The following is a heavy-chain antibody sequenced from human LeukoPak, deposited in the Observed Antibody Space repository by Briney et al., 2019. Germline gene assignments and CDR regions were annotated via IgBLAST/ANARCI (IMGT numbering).Heavy chain of an antibody. J-gene: IGHJ3*02. Sequence: TSETLSLTCTVSGGSISSYYWSWIRQPPGKGLEWIGYIYYSGSTNYNPSLKSRVTISVDTSKNQFSLKLSSVTAADTAVYYCARESRDYDSSGYYRGVGAFDIWGQGTMVTVSS. CDR2: IYYSGST. CDR3: ARESRDYDSSGYYRGVGAFDI. D-gene: IGHD3-22*01. V-gene: IGHV4-59*01. CDR1: GGSISSYY.